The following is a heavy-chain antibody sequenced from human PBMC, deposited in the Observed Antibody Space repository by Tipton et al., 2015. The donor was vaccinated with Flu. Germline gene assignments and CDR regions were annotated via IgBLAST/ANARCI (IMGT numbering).Heavy chain of an antibody. Sequence: SGFTFSSYGMHWVRQAPGKGLEWVAVIWYDGSNKYYADSVRGRFTISRDNSKNTLYLQMNSLRAEDTAVYYCARDLGYYGSGNEQPDYWGQGTLVTVSS. D-gene: IGHD3-10*01. J-gene: IGHJ4*02. CDR2: IWYDGSNK. V-gene: IGHV3-33*01. CDR1: GFTFSSYG. CDR3: ARDLGYYGSGNEQPDY.